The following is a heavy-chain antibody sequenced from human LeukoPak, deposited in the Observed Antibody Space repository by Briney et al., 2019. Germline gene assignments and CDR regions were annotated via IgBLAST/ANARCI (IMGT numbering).Heavy chain of an antibody. V-gene: IGHV3-23*01. Sequence: GGSLRLSCAASGFTFSSYAMSWVRQAPGKGLEWVSAISGSGGSTYYADSVKGRFTISRDNSKNTLYLQINSLRAEDTAVYYCATVRIQLWLFGAFDIWGQGTMVTVSS. J-gene: IGHJ3*02. D-gene: IGHD5-18*01. CDR2: ISGSGGST. CDR3: ATVRIQLWLFGAFDI. CDR1: GFTFSSYA.